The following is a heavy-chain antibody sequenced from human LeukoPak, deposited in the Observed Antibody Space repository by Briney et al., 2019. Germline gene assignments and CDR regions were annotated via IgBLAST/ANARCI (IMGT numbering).Heavy chain of an antibody. J-gene: IGHJ4*02. D-gene: IGHD6-13*01. Sequence: SETLSLTCAVYGGSFSGYYWSWIRQSPGKGLEWIGEINHSGSTNYNPSLKSRVTISVDTSKNQFSLKLSSVTAADTAVYYCAGIWAAADVDYWGQGALVTVSS. CDR3: AGIWAAADVDY. CDR2: INHSGST. V-gene: IGHV4-34*01. CDR1: GGSFSGYY.